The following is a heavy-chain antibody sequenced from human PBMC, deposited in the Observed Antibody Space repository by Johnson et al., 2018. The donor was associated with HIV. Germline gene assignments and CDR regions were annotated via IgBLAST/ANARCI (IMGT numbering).Heavy chain of an antibody. CDR2: VSFDTINK. V-gene: IGHV3-30*04. Sequence: QVQLVESGGGVVQPGRSLRVSCAASGFTFSRYAMHWVRQAPGKGPEWVAVVSFDTINKDYADSVKGRFTISRDNSKNTLYLQMNSLRAEDTAVYYCAKAVTGEGAFDIWGQGTMVTVSS. D-gene: IGHD7-27*01. J-gene: IGHJ3*02. CDR1: GFTFSRYA. CDR3: AKAVTGEGAFDI.